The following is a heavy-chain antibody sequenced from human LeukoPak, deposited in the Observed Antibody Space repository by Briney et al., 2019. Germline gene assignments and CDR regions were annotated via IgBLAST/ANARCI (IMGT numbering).Heavy chain of an antibody. D-gene: IGHD6-13*01. CDR2: ISYDGSKK. Sequence: GRSLRLSCAASGFTFSSFGIHWVRQAPGKGLEWVAVISYDGSKKYYADSVKGRFTISRDNSKNTLYLQMNSLRAEDTAVYYCARDIADAFDIWGQGTMVTVSS. CDR3: ARDIADAFDI. J-gene: IGHJ3*02. CDR1: GFTFSSFG. V-gene: IGHV3-30*03.